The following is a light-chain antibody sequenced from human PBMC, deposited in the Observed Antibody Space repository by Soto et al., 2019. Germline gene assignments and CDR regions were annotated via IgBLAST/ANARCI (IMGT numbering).Light chain of an antibody. J-gene: IGKJ5*01. CDR3: QQYGGSPIT. V-gene: IGKV3-20*01. CDR2: GAS. Sequence: EVVLTPSQGTLSLSPCDGATLSSGASQSVTSKLAWYQQKPGQAPRLLISGASNRATGIPDRFSGSGSGTDFTLTISRLEPDDFALYFCQQYGGSPITFGQGTRLEIK. CDR1: QSVTSK.